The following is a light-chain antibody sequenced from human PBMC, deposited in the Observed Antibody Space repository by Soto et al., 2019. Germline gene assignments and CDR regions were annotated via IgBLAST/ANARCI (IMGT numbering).Light chain of an antibody. CDR1: SSGVGGYNY. CDR3: SSYASSSIVV. CDR2: EVT. J-gene: IGLJ3*02. Sequence: QSALTQPASVSGSPGQSITISCTGTSSGVGGYNYVSWYQQYPGKAPKLMIYEVTYRPSGVSNRFSGSKSGNTASLTISGLQAEDEADYYCSSYASSSIVVFGGGTKLTVL. V-gene: IGLV2-14*01.